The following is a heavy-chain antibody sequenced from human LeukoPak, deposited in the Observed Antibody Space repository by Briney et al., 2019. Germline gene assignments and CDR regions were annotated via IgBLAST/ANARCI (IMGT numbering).Heavy chain of an antibody. CDR1: GFTFSNYW. CDR3: ARNLPAADY. Sequence: GGSLRLSCAASGFTFSNYWLSWVRQAPGKGLEWVANIKQDGSETYYVDSVKGRFIMSRDNAKNSLYLQMNSLRAEDTAVYYCARNLPAADYWGQGTLVTVSS. V-gene: IGHV3-7*01. D-gene: IGHD2-2*01. J-gene: IGHJ4*02. CDR2: IKQDGSET.